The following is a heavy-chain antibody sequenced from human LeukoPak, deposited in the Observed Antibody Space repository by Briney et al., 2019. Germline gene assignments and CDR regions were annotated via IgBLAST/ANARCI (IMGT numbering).Heavy chain of an antibody. V-gene: IGHV1-69*06. J-gene: IGHJ5*02. CDR1: GGTFSNYG. CDR2: IIPLFGTA. Sequence: SVKVSCKASGGTFSNYGINWVRQAPGQGLELMGGIIPLFGTANYAQKFQGRVTITADKSTKTVYMELSRLRSEDTAVYYCARDRMGFDLWGQGTLVTVSS. CDR3: ARDRMGFDL. D-gene: IGHD2-8*01.